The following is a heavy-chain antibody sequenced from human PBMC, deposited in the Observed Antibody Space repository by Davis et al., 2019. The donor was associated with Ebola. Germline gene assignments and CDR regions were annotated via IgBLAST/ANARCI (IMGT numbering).Heavy chain of an antibody. CDR2: INHSGST. CDR3: ARGSGGVWLRYFLS. V-gene: IGHV4-34*01. Sequence: MPSETLSLTCTVSGDSMPNYYWSWIRQPPGKGLEWIGEINHSGSTNYNPSLKSRVTISVDTSKNQFSLKLSSVTAADTAVYYCARGSGGVWLRYFLSWGQGTLVTVSS. D-gene: IGHD3-9*01. J-gene: IGHJ4*02. CDR1: GDSMPNYY.